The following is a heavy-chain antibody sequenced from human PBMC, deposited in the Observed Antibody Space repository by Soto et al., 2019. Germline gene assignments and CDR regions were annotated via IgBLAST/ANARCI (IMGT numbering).Heavy chain of an antibody. CDR1: GGSISSGDYY. CDR3: ARYSYYYDSSGYRPLDY. CDR2: IYYSGST. V-gene: IGHV4-30-4*01. Sequence: SETLSLTCTVSGGSISSGDYYWSWIRQPPGKGLEWIGYIYYSGSTYYNPSLKSRVTISVDTSKNQFSLKLSSVTAADTAVYYCARYSYYYDSSGYRPLDYWGQGTLVTVSS. J-gene: IGHJ4*02. D-gene: IGHD3-22*01.